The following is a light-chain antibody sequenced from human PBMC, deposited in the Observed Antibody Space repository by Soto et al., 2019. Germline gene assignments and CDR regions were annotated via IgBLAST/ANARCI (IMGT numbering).Light chain of an antibody. CDR3: QQLISYPLT. Sequence: DIQLTQSPSFLSASVGDRVTITCRASQGISSYLAWYHQKPGKAPQLLIYAASTLQSGVPSRFSGSGSGTEFTLTISSLQPEDFATYYCQQLISYPLTFGGGTKVDIK. V-gene: IGKV1-9*01. CDR1: QGISSY. CDR2: AAS. J-gene: IGKJ4*01.